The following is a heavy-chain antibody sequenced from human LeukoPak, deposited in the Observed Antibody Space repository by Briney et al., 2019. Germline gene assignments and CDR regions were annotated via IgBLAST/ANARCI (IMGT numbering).Heavy chain of an antibody. CDR3: ARENWNYFDY. CDR1: GGSISSSSYY. D-gene: IGHD1-1*01. V-gene: IGHV4-39*07. J-gene: IGHJ4*02. CDR2: IYYSGST. Sequence: SVTLSLTYTVSGGSISSSSYYWGWIRQPPGKGLEWIGSIYYSGSTYYNPSLKSRVTISVDTSKNQFSLKLSSVTAADTAVYYCARENWNYFDYWGQGTLVTVSS.